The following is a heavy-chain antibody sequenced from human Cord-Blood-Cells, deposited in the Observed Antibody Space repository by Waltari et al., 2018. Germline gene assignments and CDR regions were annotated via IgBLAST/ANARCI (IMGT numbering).Heavy chain of an antibody. CDR3: AREDYDILTGYQRGGFDY. V-gene: IGHV1-69*01. CDR2: IIPIFGTA. CDR1: GGTFSSYA. J-gene: IGHJ4*02. Sequence: GAAVKVSCKASGGTFSSYAISWVRQAPGQGLEWMGGIIPIFGTANYAQKFQGRVTITADESTSTAYMELSSLRSEDTAVDYCAREDYDILTGYQRGGFDYWGQGTLVTVSS. D-gene: IGHD3-9*01.